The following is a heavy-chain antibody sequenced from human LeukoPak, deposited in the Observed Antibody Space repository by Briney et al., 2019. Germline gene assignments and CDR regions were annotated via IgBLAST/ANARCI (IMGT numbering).Heavy chain of an antibody. J-gene: IGHJ6*03. Sequence: PSETLSLTCAVYGGSFSGYYWSWIRQPPGKGLEWIGEINHSGSTNYNPSLKSRATISVDTSKNQFSLKLSSVTAADTAVYYCARGQGDTMVRGVMAGYYYMDVWGKGTTVTVSS. CDR2: INHSGST. V-gene: IGHV4-34*01. CDR3: ARGQGDTMVRGVMAGYYYMDV. D-gene: IGHD3-10*01. CDR1: GGSFSGYY.